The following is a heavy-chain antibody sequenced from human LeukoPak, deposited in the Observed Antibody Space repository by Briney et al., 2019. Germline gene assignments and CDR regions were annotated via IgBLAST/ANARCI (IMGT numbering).Heavy chain of an antibody. CDR2: IHYSGST. D-gene: IGHD6-6*01. CDR1: GGSISSSSYY. Sequence: PSETLSLTCTVSGGSISSSSYYWGWIRQPPGKGLEWIGSIHYSGSTYYNPSLKSRVTISVDTSKNQFSLKLSPVTAADTAVYYCARRVAAPSGGWFDPWGQGTLVTVSS. J-gene: IGHJ5*02. V-gene: IGHV4-39*01. CDR3: ARRVAAPSGGWFDP.